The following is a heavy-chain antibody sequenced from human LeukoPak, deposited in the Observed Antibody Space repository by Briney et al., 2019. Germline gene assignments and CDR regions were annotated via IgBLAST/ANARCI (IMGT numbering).Heavy chain of an antibody. CDR3: ARGDYRWYGLDY. CDR1: GYTFTSYY. Sequence: VASVKVSCKASGYTFTSYYMYWVRPAPGQGLEWMGIINPSGGSTSYAQKFQGRVTMTRDTSTSTVYMELSSLRSEDTAVYYCARGDYRWYGLDYWGQGTLVTVSS. V-gene: IGHV1-46*01. J-gene: IGHJ4*02. CDR2: INPSGGST. D-gene: IGHD6-13*01.